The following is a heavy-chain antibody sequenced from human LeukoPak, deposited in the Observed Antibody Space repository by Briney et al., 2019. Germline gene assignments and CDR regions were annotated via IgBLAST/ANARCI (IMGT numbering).Heavy chain of an antibody. CDR2: IYHSGST. J-gene: IGHJ6*03. CDR1: GYSIGSGYY. Sequence: PSETLSLTCTVSGYSIGSGYYWGWIRQPPGKGLEWIGSIYHSGSTYYNPSLKSRVTISVGTSKNQFSLKLSSVTAADTAVYYCARRNYYYYMDVWGKGTTVTVSS. V-gene: IGHV4-38-2*02. CDR3: ARRNYYYYMDV.